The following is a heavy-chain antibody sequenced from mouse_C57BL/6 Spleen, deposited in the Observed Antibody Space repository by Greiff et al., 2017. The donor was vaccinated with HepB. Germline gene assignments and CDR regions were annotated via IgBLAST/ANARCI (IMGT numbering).Heavy chain of an antibody. Sequence: DVMLVESGGDLVKPGGSLKLSCAASGFTFSSYGMSWVRPTPDKRLEWVATISSGGSYTYYPDSVKGRFTISRDNAKNTLYLQMSSLKSEDTAMYYCARPDSSGYVGFAYWGQGTLVTVSA. CDR3: ARPDSSGYVGFAY. V-gene: IGHV5-6*02. CDR1: GFTFSSYG. J-gene: IGHJ3*01. D-gene: IGHD3-2*02. CDR2: ISSGGSYT.